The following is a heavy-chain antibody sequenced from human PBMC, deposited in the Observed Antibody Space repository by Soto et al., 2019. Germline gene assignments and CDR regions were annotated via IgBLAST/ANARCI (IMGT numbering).Heavy chain of an antibody. V-gene: IGHV4-59*08. D-gene: IGHD1-1*01. CDR1: GGAISSYY. CDR2: IYYSGST. CDR3: ARRYGYSFDY. Sequence: QVQLQESGPGLVKPSETLSLTCTVSGGAISSYYWGWIRQPPGKGLAWIGYIYYSGSTNYNPSLKSRVTISVDTSKNQFSLKLSSVTAADTAVYYCARRYGYSFDYWGQGTLVTVSS. J-gene: IGHJ4*02.